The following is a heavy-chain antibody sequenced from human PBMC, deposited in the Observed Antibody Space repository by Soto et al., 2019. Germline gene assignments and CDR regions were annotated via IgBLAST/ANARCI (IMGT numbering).Heavy chain of an antibody. CDR2: TRNKANSYTT. Sequence: EVQLVESGGGLVQPGGSLRLSCAASGFTCSDYYMDWVRQAPGKGLEWVGLTRNKANSYTTEYAASVRGRFTISRDDSKNSLYLQMNSLKTEDTAVYYCTRRGSHYPDYWSPGTLVTVSS. CDR3: TRRGSHYPDY. V-gene: IGHV3-72*01. D-gene: IGHD3-10*01. J-gene: IGHJ4*02. CDR1: GFTCSDYY.